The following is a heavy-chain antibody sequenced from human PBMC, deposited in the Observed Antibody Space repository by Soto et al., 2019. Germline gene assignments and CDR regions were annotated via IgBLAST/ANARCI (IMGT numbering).Heavy chain of an antibody. CDR2: ISAYNGNT. J-gene: IGHJ4*02. CDR3: ARALYRSGTYYAFDN. Sequence: QVHLVQSGAEVKTPGASVKVSCQTSGYTPTNYDIGWVRQAPGQGLEWMGWISAYNGNTNYAQKLQGRLTMTTDTPTRTAYMELRSLRSDATAVYYCARALYRSGTYYAFDNWGQGTLVTVSS. D-gene: IGHD1-26*01. V-gene: IGHV1-18*01. CDR1: GYTPTNYD.